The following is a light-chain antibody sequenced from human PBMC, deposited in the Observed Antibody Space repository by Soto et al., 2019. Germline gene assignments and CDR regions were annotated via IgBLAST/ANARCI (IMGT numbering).Light chain of an antibody. CDR3: QQRSDWPPT. J-gene: IGKJ5*01. Sequence: EIVLTQSPGTLSLSPGERATLSCRVSQSVTSNYIAWYQQKPGQAPRLLIYDASNRATGIPARFSGSGSGTDFTLTISSLEPEDFAVYFCQQRSDWPPTFGQGTRLEIK. V-gene: IGKV3D-20*02. CDR2: DAS. CDR1: QSVTSNY.